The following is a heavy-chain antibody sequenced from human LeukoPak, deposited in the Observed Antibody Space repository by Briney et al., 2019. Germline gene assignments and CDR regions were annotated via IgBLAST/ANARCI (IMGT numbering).Heavy chain of an antibody. J-gene: IGHJ4*02. CDR3: ARDNYGFDY. CDR1: GLTLSRHW. CDR2: ISYDGNNE. Sequence: GGSLRLSCAASGLTLSRHWMSWVRQAPGKGLEWVAFISYDGNNEYYADSVKGRFAISRDNSEKTLYLQMNSLRADDTAVYYCARDNYGFDYWGQGTLVTVSS. D-gene: IGHD3-10*01. V-gene: IGHV3-30*09.